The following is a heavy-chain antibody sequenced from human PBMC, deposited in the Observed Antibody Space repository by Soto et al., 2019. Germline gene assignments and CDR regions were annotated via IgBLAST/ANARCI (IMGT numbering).Heavy chain of an antibody. CDR2: IYYSGST. J-gene: IGHJ4*02. CDR3: ATSFGSGSRAFDY. V-gene: IGHV4-30-4*01. D-gene: IGHD3-10*01. Sequence: PSETLSLTCTVSGGSISSGDYYWSWIRQPPGKGLEWIGYIYYSGSTYYNPSLKSRVTISVDTSKNQFSLKLSSVTAADTAVYYCATSFGSGSRAFDYWGQGALVTVSS. CDR1: GGSISSGDYY.